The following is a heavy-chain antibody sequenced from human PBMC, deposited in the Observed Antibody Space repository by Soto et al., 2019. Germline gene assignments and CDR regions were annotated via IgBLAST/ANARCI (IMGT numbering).Heavy chain of an antibody. CDR2: IYYSGST. V-gene: IGHV4-59*08. CDR1: GGSISSYY. J-gene: IGHJ5*02. D-gene: IGHD3-9*01. CDR3: ARQVASYYDMRWFDP. Sequence: SETLSLTCTVSGGSISSYYWSWIRQPPGKGLEWIGYIYYSGSTNYNPSLKSRVTISVDTSKNQFSLKLSSVTAADTAVYYCARQVASYYDMRWFDPWGQGTLVTVSS.